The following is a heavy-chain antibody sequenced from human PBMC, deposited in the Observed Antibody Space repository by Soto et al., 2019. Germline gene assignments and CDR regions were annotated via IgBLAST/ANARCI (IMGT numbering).Heavy chain of an antibody. CDR2: VLPFLDIT. CDR1: GDTFSIYT. J-gene: IGHJ4*02. CDR3: ARDRDNSNWPNFDS. V-gene: IGHV1-69*02. Sequence: QVQLVQSGSEVKKPGSSVRVSCKTSGDTFSIYTISWVRQAPGQGLEWMGRVLPFLDITSYSQRIQGRVTITADRSTTTAYMELTRLRSEDTAVYYCARDRDNSNWPNFDSWGQGTLVTVSS. D-gene: IGHD6-13*01.